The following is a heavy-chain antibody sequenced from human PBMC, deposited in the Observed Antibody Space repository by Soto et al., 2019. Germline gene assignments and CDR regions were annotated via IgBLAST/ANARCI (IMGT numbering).Heavy chain of an antibody. CDR1: GFTVGDYA. Sequence: SLTLSCPASGFTVGDYAMSWFRQAPGKGPEWVGFIRSKAYGGTTEYAASVKGRFTISRDDSKSIAYLQMNSLKTEDTAVYYCTRDVLRYFDWLPDHDAFDIWGQGTMAPVSS. V-gene: IGHV3-49*03. CDR2: IRSKAYGGTT. CDR3: TRDVLRYFDWLPDHDAFDI. D-gene: IGHD3-9*01. J-gene: IGHJ3*02.